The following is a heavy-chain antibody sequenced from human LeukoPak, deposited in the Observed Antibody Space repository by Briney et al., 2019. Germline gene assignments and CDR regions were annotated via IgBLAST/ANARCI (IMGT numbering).Heavy chain of an antibody. CDR2: IYYSGST. D-gene: IGHD2-15*01. CDR3: ARDRHSLLGCAFDI. V-gene: IGHV4-59*12. J-gene: IGHJ3*02. CDR1: GGSISGYY. Sequence: PSETLSLTCTVSGGSISGYYWSWIRQPPGKGLEWIGYIYYSGSTNYNPSLKSRVTMSVDTSKNQFSLKLSSVTAADTAVYYCARDRHSLLGCAFDIWGQGTMVTVSS.